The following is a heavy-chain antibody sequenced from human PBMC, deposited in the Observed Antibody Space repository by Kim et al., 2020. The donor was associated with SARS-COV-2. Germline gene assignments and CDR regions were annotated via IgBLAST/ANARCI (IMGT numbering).Heavy chain of an antibody. CDR2: IKRKTDGGTT. CDR3: TISITGTTSGVY. Sequence: GGSLRLSCAASGFTFSNAWMSWVRQAPGKGLEWVGRIKRKTDGGTTDYAAPVKGRFTISRDDSKNRLYLQMNSLKTEDTAVYYCTISITGTTSGVYWGQGTLVTVSS. V-gene: IGHV3-15*01. D-gene: IGHD1-7*01. J-gene: IGHJ4*02. CDR1: GFTFSNAW.